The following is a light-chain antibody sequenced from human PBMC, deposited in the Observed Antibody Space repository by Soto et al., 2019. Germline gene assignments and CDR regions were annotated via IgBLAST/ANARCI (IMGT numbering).Light chain of an antibody. CDR3: QTWGTGIWV. CDR1: SGHSSYA. CDR2: LNSDGSH. Sequence: QPVLTQSPSASASLGASVKLTCTLSSGHSSYAIAWHQQQPEKGPRYLLKLNSDGSHSKGDGIPDRFSGSSSGAARSLTVSRLQDEDEADYYCQTWGTGIWVFGGGTKLTVL. J-gene: IGLJ3*02. V-gene: IGLV4-69*01.